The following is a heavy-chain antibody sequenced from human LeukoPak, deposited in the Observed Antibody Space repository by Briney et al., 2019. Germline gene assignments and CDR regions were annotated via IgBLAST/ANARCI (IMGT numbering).Heavy chain of an antibody. CDR2: IYYSGST. J-gene: IGHJ3*02. CDR3: ARDSGYRSSGWYGDAFDI. D-gene: IGHD6-19*01. V-gene: IGHV4-59*01. CDR1: GGSISSYY. Sequence: SETLSHTCTVSGGSISSYYWSWIRQPPGKGLEWIGYIYYSGSTNYNPSLKSRVTISVDTSKNQFSLKLSSVTAADTAVYYCARDSGYRSSGWYGDAFDIWGQGTMVTVSS.